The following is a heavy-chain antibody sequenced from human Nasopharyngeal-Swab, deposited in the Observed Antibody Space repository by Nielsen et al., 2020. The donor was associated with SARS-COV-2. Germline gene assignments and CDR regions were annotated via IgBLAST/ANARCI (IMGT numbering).Heavy chain of an antibody. CDR2: TSPDGGT. D-gene: IGHD6-6*01. J-gene: IGHJ4*02. V-gene: IGHV4-4*02. CDR1: GRSISGSDW. CDR3: ASSSSEKRGHDS. Sequence: SETLSLTCAVSGRSISGSDWWSWVRQTPGQGLEWIGETSPDGGTNYNPSLKGRVIVSVDRSKNLFSLSLKSVTAADTAVYYCASSSSEKRGHDSWGQGTLVTVSS.